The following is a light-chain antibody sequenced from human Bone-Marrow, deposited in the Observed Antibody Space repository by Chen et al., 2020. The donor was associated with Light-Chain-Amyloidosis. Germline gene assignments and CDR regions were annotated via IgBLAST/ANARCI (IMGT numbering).Light chain of an antibody. Sequence: ILLTQSPGTLSLSPGERATLSCRASQSVASDYVAWYQQKPGQAPRLLIYDASSRAPGIPDRFRGSESGIDFTLTISRVEPEDFAVYYCQQYGSAPVTFGQGTKVEIK. V-gene: IGKV3-20*01. CDR1: QSVASDY. CDR2: DAS. CDR3: QQYGSAPVT. J-gene: IGKJ1*01.